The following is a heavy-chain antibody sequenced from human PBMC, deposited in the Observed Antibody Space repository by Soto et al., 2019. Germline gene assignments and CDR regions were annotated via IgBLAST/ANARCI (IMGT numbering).Heavy chain of an antibody. J-gene: IGHJ6*03. CDR2: ISYDGSNK. CDR1: GFTFSSYG. V-gene: IGHV3-30*18. Sequence: QVQLVESGGGVVQPGRSLRLSCAASGFTFSSYGMHWVRQAPGKGLEWVAVISYDGSNKYYADYVKGRFTISRDNSKNTLYLQMNSLRAEDTAVYYCAKDLYYGSGLYYYYYMDVWGKGTTVTVSS. CDR3: AKDLYYGSGLYYYYYMDV. D-gene: IGHD3-10*01.